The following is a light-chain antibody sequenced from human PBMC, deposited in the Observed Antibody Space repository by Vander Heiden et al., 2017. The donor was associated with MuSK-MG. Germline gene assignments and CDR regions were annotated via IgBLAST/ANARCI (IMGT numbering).Light chain of an antibody. CDR1: SSDVGGYNY. J-gene: IGLJ1*01. CDR2: EVS. V-gene: IGLV2-14*01. Sequence: QSALTQPPSLSGSPGQSIPISCTGTSSDVGGYNYVSWYQQHPGKAPKLMIYEVSNRPSGVSNRFSGSKSGNTASLTISGLQAEDEADYYCSSYTSSSTLYVFGTGTKVTVL. CDR3: SSYTSSSTLYV.